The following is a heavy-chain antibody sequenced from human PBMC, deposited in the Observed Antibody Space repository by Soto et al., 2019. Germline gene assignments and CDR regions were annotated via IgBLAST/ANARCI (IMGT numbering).Heavy chain of an antibody. J-gene: IGHJ4*02. CDR2: ISGSGGST. Sequence: GGSLRLSCAASGFTFSSYAMGWVRQAPGKGLEWVSAISGSGGSTYYADSVKGRFTISRDNSKNTLYLQMNSLRAEDTAVYYCAKVSDGGNSGIDYWGQGTLVTVSS. V-gene: IGHV3-23*01. CDR3: AKVSDGGNSGIDY. CDR1: GFTFSSYA. D-gene: IGHD2-21*02.